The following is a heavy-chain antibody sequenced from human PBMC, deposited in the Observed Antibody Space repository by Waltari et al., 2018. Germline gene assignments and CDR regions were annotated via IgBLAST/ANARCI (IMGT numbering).Heavy chain of an antibody. V-gene: IGHV1-69*08. CDR1: GGTFSSYA. CDR3: ATRSAYYYDSSGYYYGY. CDR2: IIPIFGTA. J-gene: IGHJ4*02. D-gene: IGHD3-22*01. Sequence: QVQLVQSGAEVKKPGSSVKVSCKASGGTFSSYAISWVRPAPGQGLEWMGRIIPIFGTANYAQKFQGRVTITADKSTSTAYMELSSLRSEDTAVYYCATRSAYYYDSSGYYYGYWGQGTLVTVSS.